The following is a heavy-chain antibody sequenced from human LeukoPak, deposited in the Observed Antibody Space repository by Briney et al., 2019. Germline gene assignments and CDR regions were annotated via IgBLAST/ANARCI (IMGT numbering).Heavy chain of an antibody. Sequence: ASVKVSCKASGYTFTSYAMHWVRQAPGQRLEWMGWINAGNGITKYSQKFQGRVTITRDTSASTAYMELSSLRSEDTAVYYCARSSVRVYDSSGYYSPPNFWGQGTLVTVSS. CDR2: INAGNGIT. D-gene: IGHD3-22*01. J-gene: IGHJ4*02. V-gene: IGHV1-3*01. CDR3: ARSSVRVYDSSGYYSPPNF. CDR1: GYTFTSYA.